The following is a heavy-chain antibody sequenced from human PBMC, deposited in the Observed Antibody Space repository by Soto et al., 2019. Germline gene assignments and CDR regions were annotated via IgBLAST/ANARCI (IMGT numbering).Heavy chain of an antibody. J-gene: IGHJ6*02. CDR1: GFTFSDYY. V-gene: IGHV3-11*01. CDR3: ARVGQDYYYGMDV. D-gene: IGHD3-16*01. Sequence: QVQLVDSGGGLVKPGGSLRLSCAASGFTFSDYYMSWIRQAPGKWLEWVSYISSSTGTIYYADSVKGRFTISRDNAKNALYLQMTSLRAEDTAVYYCARVGQDYYYGMDVWGQGNTVTVSS. CDR2: ISSSTGTI.